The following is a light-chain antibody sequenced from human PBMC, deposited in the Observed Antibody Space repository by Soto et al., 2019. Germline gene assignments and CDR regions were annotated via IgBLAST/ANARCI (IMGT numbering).Light chain of an antibody. J-gene: IGLJ1*01. CDR3: CSYAGSYTYV. CDR2: EVN. CDR1: SSDVGNYDS. Sequence: QSVLTQPPSASGSPGQSVTISCTGTSSDVGNYDSVSWYQHHPGKAPQAVIYEVNKRPSGVPDRFSGSKSGNTASLTVSGLQAEDEADYYCCSYAGSYTYVFGNGTKVTVL. V-gene: IGLV2-8*01.